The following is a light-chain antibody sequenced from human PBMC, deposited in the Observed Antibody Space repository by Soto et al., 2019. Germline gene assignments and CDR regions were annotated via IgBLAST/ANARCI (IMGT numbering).Light chain of an antibody. V-gene: IGLV2-14*01. CDR3: SSHTSGSTGV. Sequence: QSVLTQPASVSGSPGQSIAISCTGTSSDVGGYDYVSWYQQHPDKAPKLMIYEVTKRPSGVSNRFSGSKSGNTASPTISGLQPEDEADYYCSSHTSGSTGVFGSGTKVTVL. J-gene: IGLJ1*01. CDR1: SSDVGGYDY. CDR2: EVT.